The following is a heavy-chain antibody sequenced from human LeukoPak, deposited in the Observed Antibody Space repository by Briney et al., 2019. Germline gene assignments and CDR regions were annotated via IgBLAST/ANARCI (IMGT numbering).Heavy chain of an antibody. D-gene: IGHD3-10*01. CDR2: IYYSGST. CDR3: ASSITMVRGVIRYYGMDV. CDR1: GGSISSYY. J-gene: IGHJ6*04. V-gene: IGHV4-59*01. Sequence: SETLSLTCTVSGGSISSYYWSWIRQPPGKGLEWIGYIYYSGSTNYNPSLKSRVTISVDTSKNQFSLKLSSVTAAGTAVYYCASSITMVRGVIRYYGMDVWGKGTTVTVSS.